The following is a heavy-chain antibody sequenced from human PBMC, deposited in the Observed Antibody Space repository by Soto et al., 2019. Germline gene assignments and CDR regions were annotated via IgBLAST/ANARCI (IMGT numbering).Heavy chain of an antibody. J-gene: IGHJ5*02. CDR2: IYYSGST. Sequence: ETLSLTCTVSGGSISSSSYYWGWIRQPPGKGLEWIGSIYYSGSTYYNPSLKSRVTISVDTSKNQFSLKLSSVTAADTAVYYCSRPRTTVTTFYPRAQRTLVTVSS. CDR1: GGSISSSSYY. CDR3: SRPRTTVTTFYP. V-gene: IGHV4-39*01. D-gene: IGHD4-4*01.